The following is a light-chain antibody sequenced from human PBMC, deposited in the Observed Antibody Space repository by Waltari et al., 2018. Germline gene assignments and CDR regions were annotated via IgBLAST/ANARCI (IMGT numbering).Light chain of an antibody. J-gene: IGKJ2*01. CDR3: QQYGSSIMYT. CDR1: QKITRNE. CDR2: GAS. V-gene: IGKV3-20*01. Sequence: RASQKITRNELAWYQQKPGQAPRLLIYGASSRAAGIPDRFSGSGSGTDFTLTISRLEPDDFAVYYCQQYGSSIMYTFGQGTKLEIK.